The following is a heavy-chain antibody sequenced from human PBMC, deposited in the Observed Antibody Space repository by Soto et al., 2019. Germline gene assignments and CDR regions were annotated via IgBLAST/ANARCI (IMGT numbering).Heavy chain of an antibody. CDR3: ARLGLGSSRWYNWFDP. CDR2: IYPGDSDT. Sequence: EVQLVQSGAEVKKPGESLKISCKGSGYSFTSYWIGWLRQMPGKGLEWMGIIYPGDSDTRYSPSFQGQVTISADKSISTAYLQWSSLKASDTAMYYCARLGLGSSRWYNWFDPWGQGTLVTVSS. J-gene: IGHJ5*02. CDR1: GYSFTSYW. V-gene: IGHV5-51*01. D-gene: IGHD6-13*01.